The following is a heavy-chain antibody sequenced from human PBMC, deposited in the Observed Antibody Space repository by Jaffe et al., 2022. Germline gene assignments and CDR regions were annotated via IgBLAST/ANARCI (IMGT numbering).Heavy chain of an antibody. Sequence: QVQLQESGPGLVKPSETLSLTCTVSGGSISSYYWSWIRQPPGKGLEWIGYIYYSGSTNYNPSLKSRVTISVDTSKNQFSLKLSSVTAADTAVYYCARDGGGGDYFDYWGQGTLVTVSS. CDR1: GGSISSYY. CDR2: IYYSGST. CDR3: ARDGGGGDYFDY. D-gene: IGHD3-10*01. J-gene: IGHJ4*02. V-gene: IGHV4-59*01.